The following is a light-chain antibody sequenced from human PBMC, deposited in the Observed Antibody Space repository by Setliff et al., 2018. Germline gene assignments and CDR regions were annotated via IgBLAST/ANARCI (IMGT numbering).Light chain of an antibody. Sequence: QSVLTQPASVSGSPGQSITISCTGTSSDVGGYNYVSWYQQHPGKAPKLMIYEVSKRPSGVPDRFSGSKSGNTASLTVSGLQAEDEADYYRSSYAGSNNPYVFGTGTKVTVL. V-gene: IGLV2-8*01. CDR1: SSDVGGYNY. CDR3: SSYAGSNNPYV. CDR2: EVS. J-gene: IGLJ1*01.